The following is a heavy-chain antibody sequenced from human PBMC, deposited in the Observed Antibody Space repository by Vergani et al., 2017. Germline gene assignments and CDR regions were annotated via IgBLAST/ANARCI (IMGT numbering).Heavy chain of an antibody. CDR2: IIPIFGTA. CDR1: GGTFSSYA. V-gene: IGHV1-69*12. D-gene: IGHD3-9*01. J-gene: IGHJ4*02. CDR3: ARESWQYYDILTGYLALDY. Sequence: QVQLVQSGAEVKKPGSSVKVSCKASGGTFSSYAISWVRQAPGQGLEWMGGIIPIFGTANYAQKFQGRVTITADESTSTAYMELSSLRSEDTAVYYCARESWQYYDILTGYLALDYGGQGTLVTVSS.